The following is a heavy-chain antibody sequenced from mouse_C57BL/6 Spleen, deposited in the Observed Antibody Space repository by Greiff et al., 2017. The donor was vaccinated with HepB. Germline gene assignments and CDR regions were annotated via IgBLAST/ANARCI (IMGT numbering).Heavy chain of an antibody. J-gene: IGHJ2*01. V-gene: IGHV5-12*01. CDR2: ISNGGGST. CDR1: GFTFSDYY. Sequence: EVHLVESGGGLVQPGGSLKLSCAASGFTFSDYYMYWVRQTPEKRLEWVAYISNGGGSTYYPDTVKGRFTISRDNAKNTLYLQMSRLKSEDTAMYYCARKERWDGYFDYWGQGTTLTVSS. CDR3: ARKERWDGYFDY. D-gene: IGHD4-1*01.